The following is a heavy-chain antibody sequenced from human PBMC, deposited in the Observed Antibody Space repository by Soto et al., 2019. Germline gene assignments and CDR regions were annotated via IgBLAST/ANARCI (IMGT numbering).Heavy chain of an antibody. CDR3: ARDYFGSGWFDY. V-gene: IGHV3-53*01. J-gene: IGHJ4*02. CDR1: WFTVISNY. D-gene: IGHD3-3*01. CDR2: IYSGGST. Sequence: TGGSLRLSCASSWFTVISNYMSWVRQAPGKGLEWVSVIYSGGSTYYADSVKGRFTISRDNSKNTLYLQMNSLRAEDTAVYYCARDYFGSGWFDYWGQGTLVTVSS.